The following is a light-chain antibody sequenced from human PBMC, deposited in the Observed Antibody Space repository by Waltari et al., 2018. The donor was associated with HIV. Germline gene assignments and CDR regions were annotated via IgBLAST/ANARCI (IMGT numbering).Light chain of an antibody. CDR1: KLDNQY. Sequence: SYELTQPTSLSVSPGQTASIPCSGNKLDNQYVCWYHQRPGQSPVLVIYQDTKRPSDIPERFSGSSSGDTATLTISETQTVDEGDYYCQAWDSTVAVFGGGTRLTVL. CDR3: QAWDSTVAV. V-gene: IGLV3-1*01. CDR2: QDT. J-gene: IGLJ2*01.